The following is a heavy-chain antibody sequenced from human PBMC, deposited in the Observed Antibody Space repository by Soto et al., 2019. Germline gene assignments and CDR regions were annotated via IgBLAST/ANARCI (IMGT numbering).Heavy chain of an antibody. D-gene: IGHD3-10*01. V-gene: IGHV3-74*01. J-gene: IGHJ6*03. CDR2: IDKVGTDS. Sequence: EVQLVESGGGLVQPGGSLRLSCAASEFTFSGRSVHWVRQAPGKGLVWVSGIDKVGTDSTYADSVKGRFTSSRDNAENTVYLQMHSLRVEDTAVYYCARGWFGPDVWGKGTTVTVSS. CDR3: ARGWFGPDV. CDR1: EFTFSGRS.